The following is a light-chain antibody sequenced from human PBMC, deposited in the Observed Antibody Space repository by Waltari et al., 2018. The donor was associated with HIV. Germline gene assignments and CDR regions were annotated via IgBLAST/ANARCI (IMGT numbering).Light chain of an antibody. CDR2: RDT. V-gene: IGLV1-44*01. CDR1: SSNIGRNT. Sequence: QSVLTQPPSASGPPGQRVTMSCSGSSSNIGRNTVNWYQQLPGTAPMLLIFRDTQRPSGVPDRFSGSKSGTSAALAISGLQSEDEGDYYCAAWDDSLNGHWVFGGGTRVTVL. J-gene: IGLJ3*02. CDR3: AAWDDSLNGHWV.